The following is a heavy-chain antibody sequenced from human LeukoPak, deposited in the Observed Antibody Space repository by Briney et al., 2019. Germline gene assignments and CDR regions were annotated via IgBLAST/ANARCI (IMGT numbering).Heavy chain of an antibody. CDR2: ISTDGSSP. CDR3: ASYLTSIPSGMDV. Sequence: GGSLRLSCAASGFTFSRYWMHWLRQAPGKGLVWVSRISTDGSSPTYADSVKGRFTISRDNGRNTLYLQMYSLRAEDTAVYYCASYLTSIPSGMDVWGQGTTVTVSS. J-gene: IGHJ6*02. V-gene: IGHV3-74*01. D-gene: IGHD2/OR15-2a*01. CDR1: GFTFSRYW.